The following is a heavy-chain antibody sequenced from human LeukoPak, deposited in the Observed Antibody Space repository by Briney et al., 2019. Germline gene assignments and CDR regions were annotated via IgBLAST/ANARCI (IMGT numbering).Heavy chain of an antibody. CDR3: AKDIGSTGWYYFDH. CDR1: RFTFHDYA. V-gene: IGHV3-9*03. J-gene: IGHJ4*02. D-gene: IGHD2-2*01. Sequence: GGSLRLSCAASRFTFHDYAMHWVRQAPGKGLEWVSGITWNSGSIGSADSVKGRFTISRDNAKNSLYLQMNSLRAEDMALYYCAKDIGSTGWYYFDHWGQGTLVTVSS. CDR2: ITWNSGSI.